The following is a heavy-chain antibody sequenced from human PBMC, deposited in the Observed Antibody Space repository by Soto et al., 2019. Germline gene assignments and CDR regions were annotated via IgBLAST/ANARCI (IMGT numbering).Heavy chain of an antibody. D-gene: IGHD1-1*01. CDR3: ARGSWDDVSAQYYMDV. J-gene: IGHJ6*03. CDR1: GDSVSSNSAG. Sequence: QVQLQLSGPGLVKPSQTLSLTCAISGDSVSSNSAGWNWIRQTPSRGLEWLGRTYYRSKWYYTYAVSVKSRLMIEPDTSKNQVAMQLRYVTPEETAVYYCARGSWDDVSAQYYMDVWGKGTTVTVSS. CDR2: TYYRSKWYY. V-gene: IGHV6-1*02.